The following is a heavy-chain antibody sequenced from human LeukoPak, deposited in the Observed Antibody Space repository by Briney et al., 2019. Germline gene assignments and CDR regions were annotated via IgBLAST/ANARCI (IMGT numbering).Heavy chain of an antibody. V-gene: IGHV1-2*02. D-gene: IGHD3-22*01. CDR3: ARDPSGDSSGYPFDY. Sequence: ASVKVSCKASGYTFTGYYIQWVRQAPGRGLEWMGWINPDSGVTNNAQKFQGRVTLTRDTSISTAYMELSRLRSDDTAVYYCARDPSGDSSGYPFDYWSQGTLVTVSS. CDR1: GYTFTGYY. J-gene: IGHJ4*02. CDR2: INPDSGVT.